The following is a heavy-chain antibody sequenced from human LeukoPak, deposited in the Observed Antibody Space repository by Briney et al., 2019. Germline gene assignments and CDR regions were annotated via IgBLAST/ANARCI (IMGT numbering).Heavy chain of an antibody. V-gene: IGHV4-61*02. J-gene: IGHJ4*02. CDR3: ARAFRGGNYDY. CDR1: GGSISSGSYY. D-gene: IGHD4-23*01. CDR2: IYTSGST. Sequence: SETLSLTCTVSGGSISSGSYYWSWIRQPAGKGLEWIGRIYTSGSTNYNPSLKSRVTISVDTSKNQFSLKRSSVTAADTAVYYCARAFRGGNYDYWGQGTLVTVSS.